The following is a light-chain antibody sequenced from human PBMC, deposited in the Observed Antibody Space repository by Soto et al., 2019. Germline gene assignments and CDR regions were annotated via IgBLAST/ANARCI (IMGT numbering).Light chain of an antibody. CDR3: QQYERYPMT. CDR1: QSISPW. J-gene: IGKJ4*01. Sequence: DSQMTQFPSTLSASVGDRVTITCRASQSISPWLAWYQQKPGKAPKILISKASTLQSGVPPRFSGSGSGTEFTLTISSLQPDAFATYYCQQYERYPMTFGGGTKVEIK. V-gene: IGKV1-5*03. CDR2: KAS.